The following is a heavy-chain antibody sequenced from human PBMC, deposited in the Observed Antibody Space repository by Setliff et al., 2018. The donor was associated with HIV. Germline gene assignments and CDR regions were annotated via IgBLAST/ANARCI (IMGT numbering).Heavy chain of an antibody. D-gene: IGHD3-22*01. CDR1: GGSISGGTYY. J-gene: IGHJ4*02. CDR2: IYHSGST. CDR3: ARAFYYDSSVDY. Sequence: SETLSLTCTVSGGSISGGTYYWTWIRQHPGKGLEWIGYIYHSGSTYYNPSLKSRLTISVDTSKNQFSLKLGSVTAADTAFYYCARAFYYDSSVDYWGQGTLVTGSS. V-gene: IGHV4-31*03.